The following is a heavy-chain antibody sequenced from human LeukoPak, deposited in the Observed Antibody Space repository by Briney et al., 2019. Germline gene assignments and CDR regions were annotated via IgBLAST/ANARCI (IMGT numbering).Heavy chain of an antibody. J-gene: IGHJ4*02. Sequence: SETLSLTCTVSGGSISSSYWSWFRQPAGKGLEWIGRIHFSETTNNNPSLKSRVTLSLDTSKNRFSLNMTSVTAADTAVYYCARNASDSGTSYFDYWGQGTLVTVSS. CDR2: IHFSETT. CDR1: GGSISSSY. D-gene: IGHD1-26*01. CDR3: ARNASDSGTSYFDY. V-gene: IGHV4-4*07.